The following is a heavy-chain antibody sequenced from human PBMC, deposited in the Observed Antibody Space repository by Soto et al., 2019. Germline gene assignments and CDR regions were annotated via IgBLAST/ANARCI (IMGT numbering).Heavy chain of an antibody. D-gene: IGHD6-6*01. J-gene: IGHJ6*02. V-gene: IGHV1-18*01. Sequence: GASVKVSCKASGYTFTSYGISWVRQAPGQGLEWMGWISAYNGNTNYAQRLQGRVTMTTDTSTSTAYMELRSLRSDDTAVYYCARVTGSSSGLHYYGMDVWGQGTTVTVSS. CDR1: GYTFTSYG. CDR3: ARVTGSSSGLHYYGMDV. CDR2: ISAYNGNT.